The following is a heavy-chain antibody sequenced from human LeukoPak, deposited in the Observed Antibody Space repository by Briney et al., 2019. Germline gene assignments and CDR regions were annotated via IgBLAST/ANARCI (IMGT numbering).Heavy chain of an antibody. V-gene: IGHV3-7*01. Sequence: GGSLRLSCAASGFTFSSYWMSWVRQAPGKGLEWVANIKQDGSEKYYVDSVKGRFTISRDNAKNSLYLQMNSLRAEDTAVYYCARVKLWFGELAAFDIWGQGTMVTVSS. J-gene: IGHJ3*02. D-gene: IGHD3-10*01. CDR1: GFTFSSYW. CDR3: ARVKLWFGELAAFDI. CDR2: IKQDGSEK.